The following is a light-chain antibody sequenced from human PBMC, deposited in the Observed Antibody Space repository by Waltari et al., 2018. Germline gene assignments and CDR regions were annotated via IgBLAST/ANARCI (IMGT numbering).Light chain of an antibody. CDR1: GSDVGTYNS. Sequence: QSALTQPASVSGSPGQSITISCTGTGSDVGTYNSVSWYQDHPGQAPKVIIYDVSDRPSGVAPRFSGSKSGNTASLTISGLQAEDEADYYCSSQSSDDVVLFGGGTKVTVL. CDR2: DVS. CDR3: SSQSSDDVVL. V-gene: IGLV2-14*03. J-gene: IGLJ3*02.